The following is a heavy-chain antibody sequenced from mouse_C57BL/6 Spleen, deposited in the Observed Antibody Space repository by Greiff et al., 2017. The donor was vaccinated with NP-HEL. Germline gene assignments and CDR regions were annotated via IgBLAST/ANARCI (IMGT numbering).Heavy chain of an antibody. Sequence: VQLQQPGAELVKPGASVKMSCKASGYTFTSYWITWVKQRPGQGLEWIGDIYPGSGSTNYNEKFKSKATLTVDTSSSTAYMQLSSLTSEDSAVYCCARGGTVVAPSDYWGKDTTLTVSS. CDR2: IYPGSGST. J-gene: IGHJ2*01. D-gene: IGHD1-1*01. V-gene: IGHV1-55*01. CDR3: ARGGTVVAPSDY. CDR1: GYTFTSYW.